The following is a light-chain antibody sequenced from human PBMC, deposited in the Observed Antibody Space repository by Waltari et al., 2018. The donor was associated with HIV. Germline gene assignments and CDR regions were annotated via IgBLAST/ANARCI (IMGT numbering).Light chain of an antibody. CDR1: ISDVGGYNY. J-gene: IGLJ3*02. CDR3: NSYAGSNNWV. Sequence: QSALTQPPSASGSPGQSVTISCTGTISDVGGYNYVSWYQQHPGKAPKLMNYEVSTRPSGVPDRFSGSKSGNTASLTVSALQAEDEADYYCNSYAGSNNWVFGGGTKLTVL. CDR2: EVS. V-gene: IGLV2-8*01.